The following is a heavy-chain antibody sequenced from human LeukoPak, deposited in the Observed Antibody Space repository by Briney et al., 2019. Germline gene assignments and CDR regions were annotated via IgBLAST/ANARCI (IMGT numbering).Heavy chain of an antibody. CDR2: IYYSGST. Sequence: SETLSLTCTVSGGSISSYYWSWIRQPPGKGLEWIGYIYYSGSTNYNPSLKSRVTISVDTSKNQFSLKLSSVTAADTAAYYCALYEIHRPDCSSTSCYGWFDPWGQGTLVTVSS. CDR3: ALYEIHRPDCSSTSCYGWFDP. V-gene: IGHV4-59*01. D-gene: IGHD2-2*01. CDR1: GGSISSYY. J-gene: IGHJ5*02.